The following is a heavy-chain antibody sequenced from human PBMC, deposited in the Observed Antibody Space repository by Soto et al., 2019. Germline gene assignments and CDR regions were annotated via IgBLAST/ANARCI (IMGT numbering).Heavy chain of an antibody. CDR1: GFTFGSYA. Sequence: QVQLVESGGGVVQPGRSLRPSCAASGFTFGSYAMHWVRQAPGKGLEWVAVISYDGSNKYYADSVNGRFTISRDSSKNTLSLQMNSLRAEDTAVYYCARRGGGQQLVERSGWFDPWGQGTLVTVSS. D-gene: IGHD6-13*01. CDR2: ISYDGSNK. V-gene: IGHV3-30-3*01. CDR3: ARRGGGQQLVERSGWFDP. J-gene: IGHJ5*02.